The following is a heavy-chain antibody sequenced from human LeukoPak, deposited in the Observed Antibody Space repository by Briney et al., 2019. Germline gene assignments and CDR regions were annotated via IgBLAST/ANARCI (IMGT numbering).Heavy chain of an antibody. J-gene: IGHJ4*02. CDR1: GFTFSSYG. Sequence: GGSLRLSCAASGFTFSSYGMHWVRQAPGKGLEWVAFIRYDGSNKYYADSVKGRFTISRDNSKNTLYLQMNSLRAEDTAVYYCARECLISSASDYWGQGTLVTVSS. V-gene: IGHV3-30*02. CDR2: IRYDGSNK. D-gene: IGHD6-25*01. CDR3: ARECLISSASDY.